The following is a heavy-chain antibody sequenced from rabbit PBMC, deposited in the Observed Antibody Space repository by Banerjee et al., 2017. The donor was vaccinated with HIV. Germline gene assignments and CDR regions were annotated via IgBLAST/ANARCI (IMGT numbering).Heavy chain of an antibody. Sequence: GFTLSNYWICWVRQAPGKGLEWIACIYTGDGNTHYASWAKGRFTISKTSSTVDLKMTSLTIADTATYFCARDLAGVVGWNFGLWGPGTLVTVS. V-gene: IGHV1S45*01. D-gene: IGHD4-1*01. CDR2: IYTGDGNT. J-gene: IGHJ6*01. CDR3: ARDLAGVVGWNFGL. CDR1: GFTLSNYW.